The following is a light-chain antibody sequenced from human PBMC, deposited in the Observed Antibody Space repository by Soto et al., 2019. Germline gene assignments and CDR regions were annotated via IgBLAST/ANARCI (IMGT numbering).Light chain of an antibody. V-gene: IGKV3-15*01. CDR3: QQYGSSPT. Sequence: EIMMTQSPATLSVSPGERATLSCRASQSVSNNLAWYQQKPGQAPRLLIYYASTRATGVPARFSGSGSGTEFTLTISSLQSEDFAVYYCQQYGSSPTFGQGTKVEIK. CDR2: YAS. J-gene: IGKJ1*01. CDR1: QSVSNN.